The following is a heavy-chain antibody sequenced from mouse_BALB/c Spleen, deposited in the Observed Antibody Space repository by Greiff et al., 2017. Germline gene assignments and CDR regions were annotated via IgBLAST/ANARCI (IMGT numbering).Heavy chain of an antibody. CDR2: IYPGNSDT. Sequence: EVQGVESGTVLARPGASVKMSCKASGYSFTSYWMHWVKQRPGQGLEWIGAIYPGNSDTSYNQKFKGKAKLTAVTSASTAYMELSSLTNEDSAVYYCTRRDYYGPYYAMDYWGQGTSVTVSS. D-gene: IGHD1-2*01. CDR1: GYSFTSYW. J-gene: IGHJ4*01. V-gene: IGHV1-5*01. CDR3: TRRDYYGPYYAMDY.